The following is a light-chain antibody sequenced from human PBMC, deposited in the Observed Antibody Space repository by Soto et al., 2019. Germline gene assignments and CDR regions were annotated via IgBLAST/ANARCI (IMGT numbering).Light chain of an antibody. Sequence: QSVLTQPPSASGSPGQSVTISCTGTSSDVGTHGYVSGYQQHAGKAPKLMIYDVTKRPSGVPDRFSGSKSANTASLTVSGLQAEDEADYYCMCYAGGNNWVFGGGTKLTVL. CDR1: SSDVGTHGY. CDR2: DVT. V-gene: IGLV2-8*01. CDR3: MCYAGGNNWV. J-gene: IGLJ3*02.